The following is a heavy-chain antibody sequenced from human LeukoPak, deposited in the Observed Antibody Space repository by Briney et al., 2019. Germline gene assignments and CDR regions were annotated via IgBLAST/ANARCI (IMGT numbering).Heavy chain of an antibody. J-gene: IGHJ6*03. CDR3: ARGRYQQWLPTEVNYYYMDV. D-gene: IGHD6-19*01. Sequence: ASVKVSCKASGGTFSSYAISWVRQAPGQGLEWMGGIIPIFGTANYAQEFQGRGTITADKSTSTAYMELSSLRSEDTAVYYCARGRYQQWLPTEVNYYYMDVWGKGTTVTVSS. V-gene: IGHV1-69*06. CDR1: GGTFSSYA. CDR2: IIPIFGTA.